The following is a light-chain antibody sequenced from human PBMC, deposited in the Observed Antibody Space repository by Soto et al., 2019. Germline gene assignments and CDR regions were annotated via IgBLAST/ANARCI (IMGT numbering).Light chain of an antibody. CDR1: SPNIGNNY. J-gene: IGLJ1*01. Sequence: QSVLTQPPSVSAAPGQKVTISCSGSSPNIGNNYVSWYQQLPGTAPKLLIYDNNKRPSGIPDRFSGSKSGTSATLGITGLQTGDEADYYCGTWDSSLSAGKVFGTGTKVT. CDR3: GTWDSSLSAGKV. CDR2: DNN. V-gene: IGLV1-51*01.